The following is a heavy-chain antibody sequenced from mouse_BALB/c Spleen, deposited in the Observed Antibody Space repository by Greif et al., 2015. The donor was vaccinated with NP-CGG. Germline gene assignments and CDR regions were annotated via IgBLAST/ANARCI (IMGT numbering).Heavy chain of an antibody. Sequence: VQLQESGPELVKPGASVKISCKASGYAFSSSWMNWVKQRPGQGLEWIGRIYPGDGDTNYNGKFKGKATLTADKSSSTAYMQLSSLTSVDSAVYFCARGGCYYAMDYWGQGTSVTVSS. CDR2: IYPGDGDT. CDR3: ARGGCYYAMDY. V-gene: IGHV1-82*01. CDR1: GYAFSSSW. J-gene: IGHJ4*01.